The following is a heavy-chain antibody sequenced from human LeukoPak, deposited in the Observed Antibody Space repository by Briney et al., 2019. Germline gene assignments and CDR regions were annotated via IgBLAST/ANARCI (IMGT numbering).Heavy chain of an antibody. CDR1: GFTFSTYW. J-gene: IGHJ4*02. V-gene: IGHV3-74*01. Sequence: GGSLRLSCAASGFTFSTYWMHWVRQAPGNGLVWVSRINSDGSSTSYADSVKGRFTISRDNAKNTLYLQMNSLRAVDTAVYYCARDPFPSYCSGGSCYSAFWGQGTLVTVSS. CDR3: ARDPFPSYCSGGSCYSAF. D-gene: IGHD2-15*01. CDR2: INSDGSST.